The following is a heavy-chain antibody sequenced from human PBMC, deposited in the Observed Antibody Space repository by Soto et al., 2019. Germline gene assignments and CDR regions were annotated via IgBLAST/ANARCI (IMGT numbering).Heavy chain of an antibody. CDR2: INPNSGGT. CDR1: GYTFTGYY. J-gene: IGHJ4*02. V-gene: IGHV1-2*04. Sequence: ASVKVSCKASGYTFTGYYMHWVRQAPGQGLEWMGWINPNSGGTNYAQKFQGWVTMTRDTSISTAYMELSRLRSDDTAVYYCARTRSGDFGGDFDYWGQGTLVTVSS. CDR3: ARTRSGDFGGDFDY. D-gene: IGHD3-10*01.